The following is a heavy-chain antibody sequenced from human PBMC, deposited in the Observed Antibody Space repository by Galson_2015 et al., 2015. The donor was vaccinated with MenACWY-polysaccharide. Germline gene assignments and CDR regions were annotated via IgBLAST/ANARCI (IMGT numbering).Heavy chain of an antibody. J-gene: IGHJ4*03. Sequence: SVKVSCKVSGDTLTELSIHWVRQAPGKGLEWMGGFDPADDETTYVAELQGRVTMTEDTSTDTAYMELTSLTSSDTAVYYCATSTLQTVVDTVAGGGQATLVAVPP. V-gene: IGHV1-24*01. CDR1: GDTLTELS. CDR3: ATSTLQTVVDTVAG. D-gene: IGHD5-18*01. CDR2: FDPADDET.